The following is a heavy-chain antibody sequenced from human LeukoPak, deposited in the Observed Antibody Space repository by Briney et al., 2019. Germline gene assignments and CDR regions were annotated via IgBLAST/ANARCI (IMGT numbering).Heavy chain of an antibody. J-gene: IGHJ4*02. CDR2: IYYSGST. CDR3: ARAKEYQLLGFDY. V-gene: IGHV4-31*03. Sequence: SEALSLTCTVSGGSISSGGYYWSWIRQHPGKGLEWIGYIYYSGSTYYNPSLKSRVTISVDTSKNQFSLKLSSVTAADTAVYYCARAKEYQLLGFDYWGQGTLVTVSS. D-gene: IGHD2-2*01. CDR1: GGSISSGGYY.